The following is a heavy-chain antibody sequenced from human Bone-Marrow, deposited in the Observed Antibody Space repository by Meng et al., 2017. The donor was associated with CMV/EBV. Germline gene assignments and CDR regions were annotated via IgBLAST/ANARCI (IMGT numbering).Heavy chain of an antibody. D-gene: IGHD6-13*01. CDR3: ARSMAASIPSDF. CDR1: GYTFTSYY. J-gene: IGHJ4*02. CDR2: INPNSGGT. V-gene: IGHV1-2*02. Sequence: ASVKVSCKASGYTFTSYYMHWVRQAPGQGLEWMGWINPNSGGTNYAQKFQGRVTMTRDTSLSTAYMELSSLRFDDAAVYYCARSMAASIPSDFWGQGTVVTVSS.